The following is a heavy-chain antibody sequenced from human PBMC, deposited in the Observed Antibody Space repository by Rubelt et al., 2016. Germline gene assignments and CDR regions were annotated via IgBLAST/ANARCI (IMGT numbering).Heavy chain of an antibody. J-gene: IGHJ5*02. CDR2: ISAYNGNK. V-gene: IGHV1-18*01. CDR3: ARDPTTRFTSTGWFDP. CDR1: GYTFTSYG. Sequence: QVQLVQSGAEVKKPGASVKVSCKASGYTFTSYGISWVRQAPGQGLEWMGWISAYNGNKNYAQKLQGRVTMTTRPSTSTAYRELRSLRSADTAVYYCARDPTTRFTSTGWFDPWGQGTLVTVSS. D-gene: IGHD5-12*01.